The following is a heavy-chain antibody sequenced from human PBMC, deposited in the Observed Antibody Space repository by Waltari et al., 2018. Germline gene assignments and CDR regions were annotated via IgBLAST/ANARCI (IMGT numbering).Heavy chain of an antibody. CDR2: IRYDGSNK. D-gene: IGHD5-18*01. J-gene: IGHJ6*03. V-gene: IGHV3-30*02. CDR1: GFTFSSYG. CDR3: AKVGRFGYSYGYYYYYYMDV. Sequence: QVQLVESGGGVVQPGGSLRLSCAASGFTFSSYGMHWVRQAPGKGLEWVACIRYDGSNKYYADSVKGRFTISRDNSKNTLYLQMNSLRAEDTAVYYCAKVGRFGYSYGYYYYYYMDVWGKGTTVTVSS.